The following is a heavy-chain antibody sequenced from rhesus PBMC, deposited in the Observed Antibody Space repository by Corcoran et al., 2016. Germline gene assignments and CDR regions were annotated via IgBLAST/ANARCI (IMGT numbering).Heavy chain of an antibody. CDR1: GYSISSDYG. CDR2: IGSSKGST. J-gene: IGHJ4*01. CDR3: ARDLYDY. Sequence: QVQLQESGPGLVKPSGTLSLPCAVSGYSISSDYGWIWIRQPPGKGLEWIGYIGSSKGSTNYNPSLKSRVTISKDTSKNQFSLKLSSLTAADTAVYYCARDLYDYWGQGVLVTVAS. V-gene: IGHV4-127*01. D-gene: IGHD3-16*01.